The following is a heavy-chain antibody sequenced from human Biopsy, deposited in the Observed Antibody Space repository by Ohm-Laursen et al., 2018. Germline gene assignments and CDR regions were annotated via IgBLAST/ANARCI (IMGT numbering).Heavy chain of an antibody. CDR2: INPSGSTT. Sequence: SVKVSCKASGYSFTSYYMHWVRQAPGQGLEWMGMINPSGSTTSYPQIFKGRVTMTRDTSKSTVYMELSSLRSADTAVYFCARNTGWYGDLYYFDYWGQGTLVTVSS. J-gene: IGHJ4*02. CDR3: ARNTGWYGDLYYFDY. CDR1: GYSFTSYY. V-gene: IGHV1-46*01. D-gene: IGHD6-19*01.